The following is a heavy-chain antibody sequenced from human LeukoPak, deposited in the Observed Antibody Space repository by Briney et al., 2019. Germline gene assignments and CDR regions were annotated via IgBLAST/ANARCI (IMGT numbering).Heavy chain of an antibody. CDR2: ISHDGKVR. J-gene: IGHJ4*02. CDR1: GFTFSSYA. Sequence: GGSLRLSCAASGFTFSSYAMSWVRQAPGKGLEWVAVISHDGKVRHYADSVQGRLTISRDDSTNTLSLQMNSLRPEDTAIYYCARDLIRGAPDYFDNWGQGTLVTVSS. V-gene: IGHV3-30*03. D-gene: IGHD3-10*01. CDR3: ARDLIRGAPDYFDN.